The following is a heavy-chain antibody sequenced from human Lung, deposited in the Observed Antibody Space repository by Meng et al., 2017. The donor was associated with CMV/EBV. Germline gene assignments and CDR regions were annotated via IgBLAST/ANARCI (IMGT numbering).Heavy chain of an antibody. D-gene: IGHD3-3*01. CDR2: ISPNNGAT. Sequence: ASVXVSXKASGYTFTDYRMHWVRQAPGQGLEWMGWISPNNGATNYAQKFQGMVTMTRDTSINTAYMELNRLTYDDTAVYYCASKMYYDFWSAYRGTEGVDPFNIWXQRTLVTVSS. J-gene: IGHJ3*02. CDR1: GYTFTDYR. CDR3: ASKMYYDFWSAYRGTEGVDPFNI. V-gene: IGHV1-2*02.